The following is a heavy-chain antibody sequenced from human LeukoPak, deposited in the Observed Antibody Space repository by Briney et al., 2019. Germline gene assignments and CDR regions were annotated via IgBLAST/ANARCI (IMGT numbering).Heavy chain of an antibody. Sequence: GESLRLSCVASGISLRSYSLHWVRQAPGKGLEWVALTSHDESNKKYADSVRGRCTISRDNSRDTVFLQLSNLRHEDTAVYYCAKVDAAGAYRTDFWGPGTRVTVSS. CDR2: TSHDESNK. CDR1: GISLRSYS. J-gene: IGHJ4*02. CDR3: AKVDAAGAYRTDF. V-gene: IGHV3-30-3*01. D-gene: IGHD6-13*01.